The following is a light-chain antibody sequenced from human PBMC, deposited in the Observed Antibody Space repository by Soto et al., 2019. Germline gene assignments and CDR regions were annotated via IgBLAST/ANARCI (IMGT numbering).Light chain of an antibody. J-gene: IGKJ4*01. V-gene: IGKV1-5*01. CDR1: QSISRW. CDR2: AAS. Sequence: DIQMTQSPSTLSASVGDRVTITCRASQSISRWLAWHQQKPGKAPRLLIYAASTLQSGVPSRFSGSGSGTDFTLTNSCLQSEDFATYYCQQYYSYALTFGGGTKVDIK. CDR3: QQYYSYALT.